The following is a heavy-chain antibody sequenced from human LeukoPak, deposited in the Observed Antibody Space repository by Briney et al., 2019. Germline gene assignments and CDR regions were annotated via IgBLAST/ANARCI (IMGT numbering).Heavy chain of an antibody. V-gene: IGHV3-20*04. J-gene: IGHJ3*02. CDR2: INWNGGST. Sequence: PGGSLRLSCAASGFTFDDYGMSWVRQAPGKGLEWVSGINWNGGSTGYADSVKGRFTISRDNAKNSLYLQMNSLRAEDTALYYYARRWIVVVIPGNDAFDIWGQGTMVTVSS. CDR1: GFTFDDYG. D-gene: IGHD3-22*01. CDR3: ARRWIVVVIPGNDAFDI.